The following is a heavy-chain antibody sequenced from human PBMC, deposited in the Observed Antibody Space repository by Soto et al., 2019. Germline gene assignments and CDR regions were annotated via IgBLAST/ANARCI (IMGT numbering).Heavy chain of an antibody. V-gene: IGHV4-34*01. Sequence: ASETLSLTCAVYGGSFSGYYWSWIRQPPGKGLEWIGEINHSGSTNYNPSLKSRVTISVDTSKNQFSLKLSSVTAADTAVYYCARRPGIAARKFDYWGQGTLVTVSS. CDR2: INHSGST. CDR1: GGSFSGYY. CDR3: ARRPGIAARKFDY. J-gene: IGHJ4*02. D-gene: IGHD6-6*01.